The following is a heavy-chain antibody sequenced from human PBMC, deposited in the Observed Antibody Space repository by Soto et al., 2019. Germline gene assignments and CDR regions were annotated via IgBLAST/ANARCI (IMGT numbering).Heavy chain of an antibody. J-gene: IGHJ5*02. CDR2: ISGSGGST. V-gene: IGHV3-23*01. Sequence: GESLKISCAASGFTFSSYAMSWVRQAPGKGLEWVSAISGSGGSTYYADSVKGRFTISRDNSKNTLYLQMNSLRAEDTAVYYCAKDRKASSVNWFDPWGQGTLVTVSS. D-gene: IGHD3-10*01. CDR3: AKDRKASSVNWFDP. CDR1: GFTFSSYA.